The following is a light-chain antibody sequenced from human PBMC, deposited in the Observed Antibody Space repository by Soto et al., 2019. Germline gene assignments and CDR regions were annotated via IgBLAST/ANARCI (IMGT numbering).Light chain of an antibody. CDR2: GAS. Sequence: EIVLTQSPGTLSLSPGERVTLSCRASQSVNSSYLAWYQHKPGQAPRLLIYGASTRATGIADRFSGSGSGTDFTLTIARLEPGDFVVYYCQQYGNSPQTFGQGTKVDIK. J-gene: IGKJ1*01. CDR3: QQYGNSPQT. V-gene: IGKV3-20*01. CDR1: QSVNSSY.